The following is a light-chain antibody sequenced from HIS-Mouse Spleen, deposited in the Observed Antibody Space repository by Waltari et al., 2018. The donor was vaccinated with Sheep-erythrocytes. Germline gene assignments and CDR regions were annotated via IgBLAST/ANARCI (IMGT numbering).Light chain of an antibody. Sequence: DIVMTQSPDSLAVSLGERATINCKSSQSVLYSSNNKNYLAWYQQKPRQPPKLLISWASTRESGVPDRFRSSGSGTDFTLTISSLQAEDVAVYYCQQYYSTPLTFGGGTKVEIK. J-gene: IGKJ4*01. CDR1: QSVLYSSNNKNY. CDR3: QQYYSTPLT. CDR2: WAS. V-gene: IGKV4-1*01.